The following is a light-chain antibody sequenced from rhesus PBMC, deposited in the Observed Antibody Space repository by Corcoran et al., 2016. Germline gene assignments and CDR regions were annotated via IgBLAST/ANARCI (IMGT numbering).Light chain of an antibody. CDR3: QHGYGTPWT. V-gene: IGKV1S15*01. Sequence: DIQMTQSPSSLSASVGDTVTITCRASQGISNHLAWYQQKPGKVPKALIYSVSTLQSGVPSRFSGSGSGTDFTLTISSLQPEDFATYYCQHGYGTPWTFGQGTKVEIK. J-gene: IGKJ1*01. CDR2: SVS. CDR1: QGISNH.